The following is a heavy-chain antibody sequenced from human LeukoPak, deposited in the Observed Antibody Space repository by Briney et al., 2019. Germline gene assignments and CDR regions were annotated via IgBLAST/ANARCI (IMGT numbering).Heavy chain of an antibody. CDR3: ARDKDNIYFDY. CDR2: IYYSGST. CDR1: GGSLSSGGYY. V-gene: IGHV4-31*03. J-gene: IGHJ4*02. D-gene: IGHD1-1*01. Sequence: SQTLSLTCTVSGGSLSSGGYYWRWLRQHPGKGLEWIGYIYYSGSTYYNPSLKSRVTISVDTSKNQFSLKLSSVTAADTAVYYCARDKDNIYFDYWGQGTLVTVSS.